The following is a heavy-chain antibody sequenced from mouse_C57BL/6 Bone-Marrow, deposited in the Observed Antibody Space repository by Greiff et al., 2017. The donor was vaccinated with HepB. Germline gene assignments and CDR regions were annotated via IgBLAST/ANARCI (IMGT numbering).Heavy chain of an antibody. Sequence: VQLQQSGPVLVKPGASVKMSCKASGYTFTDYYMNWVKQSHGKSLEWIGVINPYNGGTSYNQKFKGKATLTVDKSSSTAYMELNSLTSEDSAVYYCARWGYYGSSYVNYFDYWGQGTTLTVSS. CDR3: ARWGYYGSSYVNYFDY. D-gene: IGHD1-1*01. CDR1: GYTFTDYY. V-gene: IGHV1-19*01. J-gene: IGHJ2*01. CDR2: INPYNGGT.